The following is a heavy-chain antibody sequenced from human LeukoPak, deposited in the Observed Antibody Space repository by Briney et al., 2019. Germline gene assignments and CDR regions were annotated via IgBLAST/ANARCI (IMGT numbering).Heavy chain of an antibody. CDR3: AKCMQWLTPSWFDP. CDR2: ISGSGGST. Sequence: GGSLRLSCAASGFTFSSYAMSGVRQAPGKGLHWVSGISGSGGSTYYADSVKGRFTISRDNSKNTLYLQMISLRAEDTAVYYCAKCMQWLTPSWFDPWGQGTLVTVSS. D-gene: IGHD6-19*01. V-gene: IGHV3-23*01. CDR1: GFTFSSYA. J-gene: IGHJ5*02.